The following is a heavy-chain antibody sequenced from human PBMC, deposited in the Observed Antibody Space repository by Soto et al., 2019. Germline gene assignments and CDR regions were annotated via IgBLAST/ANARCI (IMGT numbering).Heavy chain of an antibody. V-gene: IGHV3-33*01. D-gene: IGHD2-15*01. CDR2: IWYDGSNK. J-gene: IGHJ6*02. CDR3: ARDLVVELLASYYGMDV. CDR1: GFTFSSYG. Sequence: QVQLVESGGGVVQPGRSLRLSCAASGFTFSSYGMHWVRQAPGKGLEWVAVIWYDGSNKYYADSVKGRFTISRDNSKKTLYLQMNSLRAEVTAVYYCARDLVVELLASYYGMDVWGQGTTVTVSS.